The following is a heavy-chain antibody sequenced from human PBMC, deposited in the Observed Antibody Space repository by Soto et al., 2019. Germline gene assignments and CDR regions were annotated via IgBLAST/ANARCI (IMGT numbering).Heavy chain of an antibody. CDR3: ASKTVICNDSGPWFDP. V-gene: IGHV4-30-4*01. J-gene: IGHJ5*02. D-gene: IGHD3-22*01. CDR1: GVSISSGDYY. Sequence: SETLALTCSVSGVSISSGDYYWLGIRQPPGKVLDWIRYMSNGGMTYNPSLHSRVTISVDRSKNQFSLRLTSVTAADTAVYYCASKTVICNDSGPWFDPWGQGALVTVSS. CDR2: MSNGGMT.